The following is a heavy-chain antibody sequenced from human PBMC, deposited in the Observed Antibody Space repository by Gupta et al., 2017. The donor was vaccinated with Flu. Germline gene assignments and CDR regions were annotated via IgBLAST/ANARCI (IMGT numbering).Heavy chain of an antibody. CDR3: ARRGTYYFDF. J-gene: IGHJ4*02. Sequence: GLEWIGYVHSSGNTYYNPSLRSRLMMSIDTAKNEFSLEMTSLTAADTAMYYCARRGTYYFDFWGQGALVTVSS. V-gene: IGHV4-31*02. CDR2: VHSSGNT. D-gene: IGHD1-7*01.